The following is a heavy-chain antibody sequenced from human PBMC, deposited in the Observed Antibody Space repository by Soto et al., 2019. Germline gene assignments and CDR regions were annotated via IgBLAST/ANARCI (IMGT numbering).Heavy chain of an antibody. Sequence: VKVSCKASGYTFTSYAIHWVRQAPGQRLEWLGWIHAGNGNTKYSQKFQGRVTISRDTSASTAYLDLSSLRSEDTAVYYCARANFGWSFDYWGQETLVTVSS. V-gene: IGHV1-3*01. CDR2: IHAGNGNT. D-gene: IGHD6-19*01. CDR3: ARANFGWSFDY. J-gene: IGHJ4*02. CDR1: GYTFTSYA.